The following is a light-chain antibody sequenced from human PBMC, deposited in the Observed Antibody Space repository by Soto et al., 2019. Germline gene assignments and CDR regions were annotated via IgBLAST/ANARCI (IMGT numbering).Light chain of an antibody. Sequence: EIVLTQSPGTLSLSPGESAALSCRASQSVTSNYLVWYRQKPGQAPRLLLYGISSRAAGIPDRFSGSGSGTDFTLTISRLEPEDSAVYYCQQYSISPWTFGQGTRVEI. CDR3: QQYSISPWT. CDR2: GIS. CDR1: QSVTSNY. V-gene: IGKV3-20*01. J-gene: IGKJ1*01.